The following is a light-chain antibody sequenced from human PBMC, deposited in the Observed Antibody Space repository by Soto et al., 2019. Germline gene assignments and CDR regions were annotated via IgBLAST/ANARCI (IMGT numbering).Light chain of an antibody. CDR1: QSVSSN. J-gene: IGKJ4*01. CDR3: QQYNNWPLT. Sequence: EIVMTQSPATLSVSPGDRATLSCRASQSVSSNLAWYQQKPCQAPRLLIYGASTRTTGIPARFSGSGSGTEFTLTISSLQSEDFAVYYCQQYNNWPLTFGGGTKVEIK. V-gene: IGKV3-15*01. CDR2: GAS.